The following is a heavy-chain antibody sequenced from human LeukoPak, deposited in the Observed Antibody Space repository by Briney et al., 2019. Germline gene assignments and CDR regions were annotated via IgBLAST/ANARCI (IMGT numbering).Heavy chain of an antibody. CDR2: INHSGST. J-gene: IGHJ4*02. CDR3: ARGSEIAAAGTGYYFDY. D-gene: IGHD6-13*01. CDR1: GVTFSGYY. Sequence: AETLSLSCAAYGVTFSGYYLSWVRQAPGKGLEWISEINHSGSTNYNPSLKSRVTISVDTSKNQFSLKLSSVTAADTAVYYCARGSEIAAAGTGYYFDYWGQGTLVTVSS. V-gene: IGHV4-34*01.